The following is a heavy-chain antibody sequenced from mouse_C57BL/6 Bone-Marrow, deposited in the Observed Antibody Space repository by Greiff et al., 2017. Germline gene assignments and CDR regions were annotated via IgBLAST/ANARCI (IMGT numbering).Heavy chain of an antibody. V-gene: IGHV5-9-1*02. J-gene: IGHJ2*01. CDR1: GFTFSSYA. CDR3: KREDYDYDKRGFDY. Sequence: EVKVEESGEGLVKPGGSLKLSCAASGFTFSSYAMSWVRQTPEKRLEWVAYISSGGDYIYYADTVKGRVTISRDNARNTLYLQMSSLKSEDTAMYYCKREDYDYDKRGFDYWGQGTTLTVSA. D-gene: IGHD2-4*01. CDR2: ISSGGDYI.